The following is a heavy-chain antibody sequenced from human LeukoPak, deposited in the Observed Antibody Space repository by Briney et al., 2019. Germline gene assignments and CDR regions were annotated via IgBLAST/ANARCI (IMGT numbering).Heavy chain of an antibody. CDR3: ARAWNFDY. Sequence: GESLQIPFKGSGYSFTNYWIGWVRQMPGKGLEWMGIINPGDSDTRYSPSFQGRVTISADKSISTAYLQWSSLKASDTAVYYCARAWNFDYWGQGTLVTVSS. V-gene: IGHV5-51*01. J-gene: IGHJ4*02. D-gene: IGHD1-1*01. CDR2: INPGDSDT. CDR1: GYSFTNYW.